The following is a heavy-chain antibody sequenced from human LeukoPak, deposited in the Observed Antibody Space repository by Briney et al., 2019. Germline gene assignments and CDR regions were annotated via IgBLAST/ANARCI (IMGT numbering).Heavy chain of an antibody. D-gene: IGHD2-15*01. Sequence: GGSLRLSCAASGFTFSSYVMSWVRQAPGKGLEWVSAISGSGGSTYYADSVKGRFTISRDNSKNTLYLQMNSLRAEDTAVYYCAKYCSGGSCYGPEYFQHWGQGTLITVSS. CDR2: ISGSGGST. CDR1: GFTFSSYV. CDR3: AKYCSGGSCYGPEYFQH. V-gene: IGHV3-23*01. J-gene: IGHJ1*01.